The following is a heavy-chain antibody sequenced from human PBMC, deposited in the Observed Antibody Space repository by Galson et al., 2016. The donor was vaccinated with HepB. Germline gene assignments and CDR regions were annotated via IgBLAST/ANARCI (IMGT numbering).Heavy chain of an antibody. CDR2: VGGSGTGR. J-gene: IGHJ5*02. D-gene: IGHD5-24*01. CDR1: GFTFSNSA. Sequence: SLRLSCAASGFTFSNSAMSWVRQAPGKGLEWVSTVGGSGTGRYYADSVKGRFTISRDNSKNTLYLQMNSLRVEDTAVYYCAKNGNYHTSWGQGTLVTVSS. CDR3: AKNGNYHTS. V-gene: IGHV3-23*01.